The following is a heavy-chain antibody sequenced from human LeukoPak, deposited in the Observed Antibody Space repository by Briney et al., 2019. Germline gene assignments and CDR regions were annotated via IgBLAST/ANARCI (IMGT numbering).Heavy chain of an antibody. Sequence: GGSLRLSCAASGFTFSRHVMSWVRQAPGKGLEWVSTISADGGSTYYADFVKGRFTISRDNSKNTLYLQMNSLRAEDTAVYSCARGLGYSYGYGIDYWGQGTLVIASS. CDR3: ARGLGYSYGYGIDY. D-gene: IGHD5-18*01. J-gene: IGHJ4*02. V-gene: IGHV3-23*01. CDR1: GFTFSRHV. CDR2: ISADGGST.